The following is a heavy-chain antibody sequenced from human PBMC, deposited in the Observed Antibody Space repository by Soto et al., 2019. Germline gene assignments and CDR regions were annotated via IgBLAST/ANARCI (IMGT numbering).Heavy chain of an antibody. CDR3: ASYQQSYAFYI. J-gene: IGHJ3*02. CDR2: IYYSGNT. Sequence: SETLSLTCTVSDDSINSGDNYWSWIRQPPGKGLEWIGYIYYSGNTYYNPSLKSRVTISVDTSKNQFSLKLSSVTAADTAVYYCASYQQSYAFYIWGQGTMVTVSS. CDR1: DDSINSGDNY. V-gene: IGHV4-30-4*01. D-gene: IGHD2-2*01.